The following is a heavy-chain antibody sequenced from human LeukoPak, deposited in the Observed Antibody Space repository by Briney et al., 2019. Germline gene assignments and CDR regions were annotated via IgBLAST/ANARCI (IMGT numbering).Heavy chain of an antibody. CDR3: ARRNMVGANFDY. D-gene: IGHD1-26*01. CDR2: IYYSGST. CDR1: GGSISSSSSY. Sequence: PSETLSLTCTVSGGSISSSSSYWGWIRQPPGKGLEWIGSIYYSGSTSYTPSLKSRVTMSVDTSKNQSSLKLSSVTAADTAVYYCARRNMVGANFDYWGQGTLVTVSS. V-gene: IGHV4-39*01. J-gene: IGHJ4*02.